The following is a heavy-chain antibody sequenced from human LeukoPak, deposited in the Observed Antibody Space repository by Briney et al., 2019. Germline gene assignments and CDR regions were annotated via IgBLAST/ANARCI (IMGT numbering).Heavy chain of an antibody. CDR2: TYYRSKWYN. CDR1: GDSVSSNSAT. Sequence: QTLSLTCAISGDSVSSNSATWTWIRQSPSRGLEWLGRTYYRSKWYNDYAVSVKSRISINPDTSKNQFSLQLNSVTPEDTAVYYCARGSSSNSWYFDYWGQGTLVTVSS. D-gene: IGHD6-13*01. CDR3: ARGSSSNSWYFDY. J-gene: IGHJ4*02. V-gene: IGHV6-1*01.